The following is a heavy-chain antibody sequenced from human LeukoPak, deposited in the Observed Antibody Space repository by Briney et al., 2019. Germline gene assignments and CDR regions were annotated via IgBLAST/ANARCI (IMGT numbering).Heavy chain of an antibody. CDR3: AKGPEDYDYVWGSYRGTFDY. Sequence: PGGSLRLSCAASGFTFSSYAMSWVRQAPGKGLEWVSAISGSGGSTYYADSVKGRFTISRDNSKNTLYLQMNSLRAEDTAVYYCAKGPEDYDYVWGSYRGTFDYWGQGTLVTVSS. CDR1: GFTFSSYA. D-gene: IGHD3-16*02. V-gene: IGHV3-23*01. CDR2: ISGSGGST. J-gene: IGHJ4*02.